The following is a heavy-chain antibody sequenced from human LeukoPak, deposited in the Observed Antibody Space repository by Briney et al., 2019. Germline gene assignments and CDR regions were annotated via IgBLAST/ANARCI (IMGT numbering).Heavy chain of an antibody. CDR1: GFTFSSYA. CDR3: ASQTGTTPR. D-gene: IGHD1-7*01. V-gene: IGHV3-23*01. J-gene: IGHJ4*02. Sequence: GGPLRLSCAASGFTFSSYAMSWVRQAPGKGLEWVSLISGSGDSAYFADSVKGRFTISRDNSRNTLYLQMNSLRVEDTAVYYCASQTGTTPRWGQGTLVTVSS. CDR2: ISGSGDSA.